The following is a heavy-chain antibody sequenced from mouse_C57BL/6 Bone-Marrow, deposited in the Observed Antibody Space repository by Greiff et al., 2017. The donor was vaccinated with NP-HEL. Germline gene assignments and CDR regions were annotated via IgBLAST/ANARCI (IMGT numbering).Heavy chain of an antibody. J-gene: IGHJ4*01. V-gene: IGHV5-4*03. CDR2: ISDGGSYT. Sequence: EVMLVESGGGLVKPGGSLKLSCAASGFTFSSYAMSWVRQTPEKRLEWVATISDGGSYTYYPDNVKGRFTISRDNAKNNLYLQMSHLKSEDTAMYYCARGIYGTHYYAMDYWGQGTSVTVSS. CDR1: GFTFSSYA. CDR3: ARGIYGTHYYAMDY. D-gene: IGHD1-1*01.